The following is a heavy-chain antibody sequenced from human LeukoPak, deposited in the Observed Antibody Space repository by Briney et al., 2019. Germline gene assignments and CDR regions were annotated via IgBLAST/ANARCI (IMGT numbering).Heavy chain of an antibody. CDR1: GGSISSSNW. V-gene: IGHV4-4*02. CDR3: ARGSIHSAPNVLLWFGELRAYFDY. D-gene: IGHD3-10*01. J-gene: IGHJ4*02. Sequence: SETLSLTCAVSGGSISSSNWWSWVRQPPGKGLEWIGEIYHSGSTNYNPSLKSRVTISVDKSKNQFSLKLSSVTAADTAVYYYARGSIHSAPNVLLWFGELRAYFDYWGQGTLVTVSS. CDR2: IYHSGST.